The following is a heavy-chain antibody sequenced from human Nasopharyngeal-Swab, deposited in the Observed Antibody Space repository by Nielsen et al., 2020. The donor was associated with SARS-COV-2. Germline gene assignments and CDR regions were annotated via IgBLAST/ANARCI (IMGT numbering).Heavy chain of an antibody. D-gene: IGHD3-22*01. V-gene: IGHV4-4*02. CDR1: GGSISSSNW. Sequence: SETLSLTCAVSGGSISSSNWWSWVRLPPGRGLEWIGEIYHSGRTNYNPSPQSRVTISVDKSKNQFSLKLISVTAADTAVYYCARDPRGTMIVVGDAFDIWGQGTMVTVSS. CDR2: IYHSGRT. CDR3: ARDPRGTMIVVGDAFDI. J-gene: IGHJ3*02.